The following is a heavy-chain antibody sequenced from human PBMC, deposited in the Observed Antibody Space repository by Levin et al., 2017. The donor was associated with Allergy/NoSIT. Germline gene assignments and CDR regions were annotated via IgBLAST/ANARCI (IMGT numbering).Heavy chain of an antibody. V-gene: IGHV3-9*01. Sequence: GGSLRLSCAASGFTFDDYAMHWVRQAPGKGLEWVSGISWNSGSIGYADSVKGRFTISRDNAKNSLYLQMNSLRAEDTALYYCAKGEKAGRQLVRRWWIQLWLPFDYWGQGTLVTVSS. D-gene: IGHD5-18*01. CDR1: GFTFDDYA. J-gene: IGHJ4*02. CDR2: ISWNSGSI. CDR3: AKGEKAGRQLVRRWWIQLWLPFDY.